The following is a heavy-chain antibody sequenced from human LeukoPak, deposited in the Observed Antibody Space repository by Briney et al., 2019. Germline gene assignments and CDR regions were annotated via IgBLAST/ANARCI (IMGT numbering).Heavy chain of an antibody. CDR1: GYSISSGYY. CDR3: AIRYSSSWYKDAFDI. J-gene: IGHJ3*02. D-gene: IGHD6-13*01. Sequence: PSETLSLTCSVSGYSISSGYYWGRLRQPPGKGLEWIGSIYYSGSTWIIYHSGTTYYNPSLKRRVTISVDTSKNQFSLKLSSVTAADTAVYYCAIRYSSSWYKDAFDIWGQGTMVTVSS. V-gene: IGHV4-38-2*02. CDR2: IYYSGSTWIIYHSGTT.